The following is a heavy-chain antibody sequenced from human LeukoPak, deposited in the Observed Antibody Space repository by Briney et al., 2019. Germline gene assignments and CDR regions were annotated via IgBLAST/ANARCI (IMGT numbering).Heavy chain of an antibody. V-gene: IGHV3-30*18. J-gene: IGHJ4*02. Sequence: GRSQRLSCAASGFTFSSYGMHWVRQAPGKGLEWVAVISYDGSNKYYADSVKGRFTISRDNSKNTLYLQMNSLRAEDTAVYYCAKGGRYNWNDGSFDYWGQGTLVTVSS. CDR1: GFTFSSYG. D-gene: IGHD1-1*01. CDR2: ISYDGSNK. CDR3: AKGGRYNWNDGSFDY.